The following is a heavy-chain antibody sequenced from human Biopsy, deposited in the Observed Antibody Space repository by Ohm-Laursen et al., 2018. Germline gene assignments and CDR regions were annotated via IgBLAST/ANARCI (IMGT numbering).Heavy chain of an antibody. CDR1: GFKFDDYA. J-gene: IGHJ3*02. V-gene: IGHV3-9*01. D-gene: IGHD2/OR15-2a*01. Sequence: SSLRLSCAAAGFKFDDYAMYWVRQTPGKGLEWVSGMSRNNGFIGYADSVRGRFTISRDNGQNSLYLQMNNLITKDTAVYYCARDISPSTFPENTLDIWGQGTMVTVSS. CDR3: ARDISPSTFPENTLDI. CDR2: MSRNNGFI.